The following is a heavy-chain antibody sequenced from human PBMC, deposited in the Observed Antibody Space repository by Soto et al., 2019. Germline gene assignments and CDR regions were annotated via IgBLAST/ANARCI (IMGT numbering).Heavy chain of an antibody. CDR2: IFPTGNT. CDR3: ARGSLGPDY. J-gene: IGHJ4*02. D-gene: IGHD1-26*01. CDR1: SASLSNYY. Sequence: QVQLQESGPGLVKPSETLSLTCTVSSASLSNYYWSWIRQPAGKGLEWIGRIFPTGNTYYNPSLRSRVTMSVDTSKNQFSLKLNSVTAADTAVYYCARGSLGPDYWGPGTLVTVSS. V-gene: IGHV4-4*07.